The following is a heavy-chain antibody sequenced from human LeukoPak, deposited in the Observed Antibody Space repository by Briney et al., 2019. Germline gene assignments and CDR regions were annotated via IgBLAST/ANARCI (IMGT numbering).Heavy chain of an antibody. CDR3: ARVGLPGVRSPNWFDP. CDR2: IWYDGSNK. J-gene: IGHJ5*02. Sequence: PGGSLRLSCVASGFTFNNYAMHWVRQAPGQGLEWVAVIWYDGSNKFYADSVKGRFTISRDNSKNTLYVQMHSLRAEDTAVYYCARVGLPGVRSPNWFDPWGQGTLVTVSS. CDR1: GFTFNNYA. D-gene: IGHD4-11*01. V-gene: IGHV3-33*01.